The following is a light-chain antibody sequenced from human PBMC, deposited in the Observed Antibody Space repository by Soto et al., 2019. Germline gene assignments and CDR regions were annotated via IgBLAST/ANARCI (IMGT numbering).Light chain of an antibody. Sequence: DIQMTQSPSTLSASVGDRVTITCRASQSISSWLAWYQQKPGKAPKLLIYDASSLESGVPSRFSGSGSGTEFTLTISSLQPDDFATYDCQQDNSYSVYTFGQGTKLEIK. J-gene: IGKJ2*01. CDR2: DAS. V-gene: IGKV1-5*01. CDR1: QSISSW. CDR3: QQDNSYSVYT.